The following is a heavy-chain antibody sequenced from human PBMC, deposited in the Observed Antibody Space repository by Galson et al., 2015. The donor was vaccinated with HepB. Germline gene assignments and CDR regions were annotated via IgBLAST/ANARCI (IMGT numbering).Heavy chain of an antibody. D-gene: IGHD3-9*01. CDR3: ARLYYEILTGYYAPGWFDP. Sequence: SETLSLTCTVSGGSISSSSYYWGWIRQPPGKGLEWIGSISYSGSTYYNPSLKIRVTISVATSKTQFSLKLSSVTAADTAMYYCARLYYEILTGYYAPGWFDPWGQGTLVTVSS. CDR1: GGSISSSSYY. V-gene: IGHV4-39*01. J-gene: IGHJ5*02. CDR2: ISYSGST.